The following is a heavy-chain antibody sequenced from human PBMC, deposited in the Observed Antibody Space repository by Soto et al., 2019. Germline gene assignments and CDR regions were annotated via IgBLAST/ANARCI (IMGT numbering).Heavy chain of an antibody. V-gene: IGHV4-39*01. Sequence: QLQEPGPGLVKPSETLSLTCSVSGDSVNSDKYYWGWIRQPPGKGLEWIGSIYYRGNTYYNPSLKPRVTIPLDKSKSQFSLGLNSVTAADSAVYFCGRLEGLATISYYFDFGGKGAQVTVSS. J-gene: IGHJ4*02. CDR1: GDSVNSDKYY. CDR3: GRLEGLATISYYFDF. D-gene: IGHD3-3*01. CDR2: IYYRGNT.